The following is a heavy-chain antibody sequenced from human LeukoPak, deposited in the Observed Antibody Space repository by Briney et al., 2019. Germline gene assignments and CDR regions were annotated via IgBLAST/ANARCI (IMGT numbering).Heavy chain of an antibody. V-gene: IGHV3-30*04. J-gene: IGHJ4*02. D-gene: IGHD3-10*01. CDR3: ARDQIEGRRRVRSYYFDY. Sequence: GGPVSLPCGASGFPFSIYAMLWAPQARGKALEGVAVISYYGSNKYYADSVKGRLTISRDNSKNTLYLQMNSLRAEDTAVYYCARDQIEGRRRVRSYYFDYWGEGNLVTVSS. CDR2: ISYYGSNK. CDR1: GFPFSIYA.